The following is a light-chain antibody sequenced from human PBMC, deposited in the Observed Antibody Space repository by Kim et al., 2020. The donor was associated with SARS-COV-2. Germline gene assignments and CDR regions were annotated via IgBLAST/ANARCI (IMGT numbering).Light chain of an antibody. V-gene: IGLV2-23*02. CDR2: DFN. CDR1: SSDIGSYNQ. Sequence: GQSIHISCTGTSSDIGSYNQVSWYQHHPGKAPKLIMYDFNKRPSGVSDRLSGSKSGYTASLTISGLQAEDEADYYCCSYAGSNSYVFGTGTKVTVL. CDR3: CSYAGSNSYV. J-gene: IGLJ1*01.